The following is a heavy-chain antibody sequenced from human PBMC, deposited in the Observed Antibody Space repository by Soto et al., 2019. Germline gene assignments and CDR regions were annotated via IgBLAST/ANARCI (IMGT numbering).Heavy chain of an antibody. Sequence: SETLSLTCTVSGGSISSSSYYWGWIRQPPGKGLEWIGSIYYSGSTYYNPSLKSRVTISVDTSKNQFSLKLSSVTAADTAVYYCARGNPGFWSGYSPFYYYYGVDVWGQGTTVTVS. J-gene: IGHJ6*02. CDR1: GGSISSSSYY. CDR2: IYYSGST. V-gene: IGHV4-39*01. D-gene: IGHD3-3*01. CDR3: ARGNPGFWSGYSPFYYYYGVDV.